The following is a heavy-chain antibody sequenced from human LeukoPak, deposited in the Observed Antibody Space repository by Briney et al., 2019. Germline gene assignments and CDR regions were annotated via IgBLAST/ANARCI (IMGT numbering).Heavy chain of an antibody. CDR2: ISYSGSI. CDR1: GGSISSGDYY. J-gene: IGHJ4*02. D-gene: IGHD2-2*01. Sequence: SETPSLTCTVSGGSISSGDYYWNWIRQAPGKGLEWVGYISYSGSINYNPSLKSRVTISVDTTKNQFSLKLSSVTAADTAVYYCARGMYCSNISCYGSYFDYWGQGTLVTVSS. CDR3: ARGMYCSNISCYGSYFDY. V-gene: IGHV4-30-4*01.